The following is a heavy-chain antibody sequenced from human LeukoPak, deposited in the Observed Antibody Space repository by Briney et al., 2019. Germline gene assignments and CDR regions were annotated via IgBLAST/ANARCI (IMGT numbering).Heavy chain of an antibody. J-gene: IGHJ6*02. Sequence: SETLSLTCAVYGGSFSGYYWSWIRQPPGKGLEWIGEINHSGSTNYNPSLKSRVTISVDTSKNQFSLKLSSVTAADTAVYYCARGGDNGWYYYYGMDVWGQGTTVTVSS. CDR2: INHSGST. V-gene: IGHV4-34*01. D-gene: IGHD3-10*01. CDR1: GGSFSGYY. CDR3: ARGGDNGWYYYYGMDV.